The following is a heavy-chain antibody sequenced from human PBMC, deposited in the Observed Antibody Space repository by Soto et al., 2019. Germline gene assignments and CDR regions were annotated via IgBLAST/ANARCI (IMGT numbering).Heavy chain of an antibody. CDR3: ARGRGRYSSGWSWFDP. CDR2: IFQSGST. CDR1: GGTIKSPDW. Sequence: SETLSLTCGVSGGTIKSPDWWTWVRQPPGKGLEWIGEIFQSGSTNYTPSLESRVTISVDKSKNQFSLTLTSVTAADTAVYFCARGRGRYSSGWSWFDPWGQGILVTVSS. V-gene: IGHV4-4*02. D-gene: IGHD6-19*01. J-gene: IGHJ5*02.